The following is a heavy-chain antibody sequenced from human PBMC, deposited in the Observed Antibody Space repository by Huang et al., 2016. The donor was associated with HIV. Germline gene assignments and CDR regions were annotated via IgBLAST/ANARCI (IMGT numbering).Heavy chain of an antibody. V-gene: IGHV3-30*03. J-gene: IGHJ4*02. Sequence: QVQLVVSGGGVVQPGRCLRLSCGASGFVLNNDGLHWVRQTQGQGLEWVAGLAKYGRDKHYAESVKGRFTISKDNSNNTLYLEMDILTPEDTGVYYCAREDGSSGDCGYFGPWGQEAQVTVAT. CDR3: AREDGSSGDCGYFGP. D-gene: IGHD3-22*01. CDR2: LAKYGRDK. CDR1: GFVLNNDG.